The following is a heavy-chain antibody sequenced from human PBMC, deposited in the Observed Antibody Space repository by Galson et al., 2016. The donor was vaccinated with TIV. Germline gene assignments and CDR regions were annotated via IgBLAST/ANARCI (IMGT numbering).Heavy chain of an antibody. J-gene: IGHJ4*02. D-gene: IGHD3-22*01. CDR3: AKLGGGYYDSKGYYLGN. Sequence: SVKVSCKASGGTFSNYPISWVRQAPGQGLEWMGGIIPIFGTTYYADSVKGRFTISRDNSENTLYLQMNSLRAEDTAVYHCAKLGGGYYDSKGYYLGNWGQGTLVTVSS. V-gene: IGHV1-69*05. CDR1: GGTFSNYP. CDR2: IIPIFGTT.